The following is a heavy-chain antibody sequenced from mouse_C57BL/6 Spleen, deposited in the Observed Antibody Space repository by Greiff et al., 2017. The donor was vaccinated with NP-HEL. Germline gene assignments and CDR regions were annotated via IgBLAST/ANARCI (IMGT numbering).Heavy chain of an antibody. D-gene: IGHD1-1*02. V-gene: IGHV1-47*01. J-gene: IGHJ3*01. CDR3: VIYGAWFAY. Sequence: VKLVESGAELVKPGASVKMSCKASGYTFTTYSIEWMKQNHGKSLEWIGNFHPYNDDTKYNEKFKGKATLTVDKSSSTVYLELSRLTSDDSDVSKCVIYGAWFAYWGQGTLVTVSA. CDR1: GYTFTTYS. CDR2: FHPYNDDT.